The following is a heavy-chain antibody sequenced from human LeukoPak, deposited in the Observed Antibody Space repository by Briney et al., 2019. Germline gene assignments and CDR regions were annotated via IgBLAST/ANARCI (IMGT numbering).Heavy chain of an antibody. Sequence: ASVKVSCKASGGTFSSYAISWVRQAPGQGLEWMGGIIPIFGTANYAQKFQGRVTITADESTSTAYMELSSLRSEDTAVYYCASPRLEPCGGDCYPSPLFDYWGQGTLVTVSS. D-gene: IGHD2-21*01. J-gene: IGHJ4*02. CDR3: ASPRLEPCGGDCYPSPLFDY. CDR2: IIPIFGTA. CDR1: GGTFSSYA. V-gene: IGHV1-69*13.